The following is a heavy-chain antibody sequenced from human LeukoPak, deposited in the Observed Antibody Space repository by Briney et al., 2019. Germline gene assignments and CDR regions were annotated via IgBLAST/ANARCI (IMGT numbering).Heavy chain of an antibody. CDR1: GGSISSYY. Sequence: SETLSLSCTVSGGSISSYYWSWSRQPPGKGLEWIGYIYYSGSTNYNPSLKSRVTISVDTSKNQFSLKLSSVTAADTAVYYCARDEYYDILTGYYSWFDPWGQGTLVTVSS. CDR2: IYYSGST. V-gene: IGHV4-59*01. J-gene: IGHJ5*02. D-gene: IGHD3-9*01. CDR3: ARDEYYDILTGYYSWFDP.